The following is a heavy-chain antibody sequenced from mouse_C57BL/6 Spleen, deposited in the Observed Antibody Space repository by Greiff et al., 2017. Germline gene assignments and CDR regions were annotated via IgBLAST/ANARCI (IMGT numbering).Heavy chain of an antibody. D-gene: IGHD2-12*01. J-gene: IGHJ3*01. CDR1: GYTFTSYT. Sequence: VQLQQSGAELARPGASVKMSCKASGYTFTSYTMHWVKQRPGQGLEWIGYINPSSGYTKYNQKFKDKATLTADKSSSTAYMQLSSLTSEDSAVYYCAREAYYSYYVGWFAYWGQGTLVTVSA. CDR2: INPSSGYT. CDR3: AREAYYSYYVGWFAY. V-gene: IGHV1-4*01.